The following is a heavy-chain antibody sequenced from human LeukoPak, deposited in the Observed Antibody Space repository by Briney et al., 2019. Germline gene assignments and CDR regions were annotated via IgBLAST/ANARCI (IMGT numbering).Heavy chain of an antibody. Sequence: SETLSLTCAVSGGSISSGSYYWSWIRQPAGKGLEWIGRIYTSGSTNYNPSLKSRVTISVDTSKNQFSLKLSSVTAADTAVYYCAREAVRGVPPPRYYYYYMDVWGKGTTVTVSS. J-gene: IGHJ6*03. CDR1: GGSISSGSYY. D-gene: IGHD3-10*01. CDR2: IYTSGST. V-gene: IGHV4-61*02. CDR3: AREAVRGVPPPRYYYYYMDV.